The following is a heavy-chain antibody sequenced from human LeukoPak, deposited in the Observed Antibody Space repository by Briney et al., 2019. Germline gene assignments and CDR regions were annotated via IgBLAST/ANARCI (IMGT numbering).Heavy chain of an antibody. CDR1: GFIFSSYA. V-gene: IGHV3-23*01. J-gene: IGHJ4*02. CDR2: ISGSGTTT. Sequence: GGSLRLSCAAPGFIFSSYAMTWVRQAPGRGLEWLSTISGSGTTTYYVDSVKGRFTVSRDNSKNTLYLQMSSLRAGDTAVYYCAKAGHYGSGSYYSDYWDREPWSPSPQ. CDR3: AKAGHYGSGSYYSDY. D-gene: IGHD3-10*01.